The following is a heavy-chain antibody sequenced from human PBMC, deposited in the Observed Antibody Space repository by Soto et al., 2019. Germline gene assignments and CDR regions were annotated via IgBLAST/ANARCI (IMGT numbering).Heavy chain of an antibody. V-gene: IGHV5-10-1*01. D-gene: IGHD5-18*01. CDR1: GYSFACYW. CDR2: IDPSDSQT. Sequence: GECLKSYGNGSGYSFACYWIAWVRQKPWKGLEWMGRIDPSDSQTYYSPSFRGHVTISVTKSITTVFLQWSSLRASDTAMYYCARQIYGSDTGPNFQYYFDSWGQGTPVTVSS. CDR3: ARQIYGSDTGPNFQYYFDS. J-gene: IGHJ4*02.